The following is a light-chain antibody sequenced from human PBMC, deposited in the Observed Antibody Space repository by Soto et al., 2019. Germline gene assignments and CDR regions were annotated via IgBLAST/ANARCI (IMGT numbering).Light chain of an antibody. CDR2: GAS. V-gene: IGKV3-20*01. Sequence: EIVLTQSPCTLSSSPGDRATLSCRASQSVSDSYLAWYQQKPGQPPRLLIYGASSRATGIPDRFSGSGSGTDFTLTISRLEPEDFAVYYCQQYGSSPYAFGQGTKLEI. CDR3: QQYGSSPYA. CDR1: QSVSDSY. J-gene: IGKJ2*01.